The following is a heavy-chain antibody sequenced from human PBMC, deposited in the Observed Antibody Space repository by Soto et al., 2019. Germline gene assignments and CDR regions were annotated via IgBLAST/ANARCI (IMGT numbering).Heavy chain of an antibody. CDR3: AQNSRGTMGPFEY. Sequence: SGPTLVNPTQTLTLTCTFSGFSLNTSGMCVSWIRQPPGKALEWLALIDWADNKYYSTSLETRLSISKDTSKTQVVLTMTNMDPMDTATYYCAQNSRGTMGPFEYWGQGTLVTVSS. CDR2: IDWADNK. J-gene: IGHJ4*02. CDR1: GFSLNTSGMC. V-gene: IGHV2-70*12. D-gene: IGHD3-16*01.